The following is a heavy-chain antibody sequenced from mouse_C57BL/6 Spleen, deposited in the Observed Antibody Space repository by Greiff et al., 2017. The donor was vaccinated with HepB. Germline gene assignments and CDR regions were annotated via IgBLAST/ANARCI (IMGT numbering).Heavy chain of an antibody. CDR1: GYTFTGYW. CDR2: ILPGSGNT. V-gene: IGHV1-9*01. J-gene: IGHJ1*03. D-gene: IGHD2-13*01. CDR3: ARGLDWYFDV. Sequence: VQLQQSGAELMEPGASVQLSCKATGYTFTGYWIEWVKQRPGHGLEWIGEILPGSGNTNYNEKFKGKATFTADTSSNTAYMQLSNLTTEDSAIYYCARGLDWYFDVWGTGTTVIVSS.